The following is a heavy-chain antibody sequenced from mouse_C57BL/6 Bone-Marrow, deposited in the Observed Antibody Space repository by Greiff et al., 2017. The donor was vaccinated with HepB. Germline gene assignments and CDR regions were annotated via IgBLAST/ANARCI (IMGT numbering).Heavy chain of an antibody. Sequence: QVQLKESGAELVRPGTSVKMSCKASGYTFTNYWIGWVKQRPGHGLEWIGDIYPGGGYTNYNEKFKGKATLTADKSSNTAYMQFSSLTSEDSAIYYCARKRNYVYYAMDYWGQGTSVTVSS. CDR3: ARKRNYVYYAMDY. V-gene: IGHV1-63*01. CDR2: IYPGGGYT. CDR1: GYTFTNYW. J-gene: IGHJ4*01. D-gene: IGHD1-1*01.